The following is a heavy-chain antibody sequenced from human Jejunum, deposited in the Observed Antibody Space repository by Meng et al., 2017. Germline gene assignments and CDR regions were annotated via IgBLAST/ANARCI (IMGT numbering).Heavy chain of an antibody. CDR3: AREGQLMLGLVDY. Sequence: QVQLQESGPGLVTPSQTLSLNCTVSGDSISSGGHYWSWIRQHPGKGLEWIGYIYYTGSAYYNPSLESRVTLSVDTSNNQFSLRLNSVTAADTAVYYCAREGQLMLGLVDYWGQGTLVTVSS. CDR2: IYYTGSA. D-gene: IGHD2-2*01. CDR1: GDSISSGGHY. J-gene: IGHJ4*02. V-gene: IGHV4-31*03.